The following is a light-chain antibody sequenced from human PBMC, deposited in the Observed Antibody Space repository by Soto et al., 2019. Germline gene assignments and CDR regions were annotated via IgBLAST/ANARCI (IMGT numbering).Light chain of an antibody. V-gene: IGKV3-15*01. Sequence: EIVMTQSPATQYVSPGERATLSCRASQSVSSNLAWYQQKSGQTPRLLIYGASTRATDIPARFSGGGSGTEFTLTISSLQSEDFAVYYCQQYDNWPLTFGGGTKVEI. J-gene: IGKJ4*01. CDR1: QSVSSN. CDR2: GAS. CDR3: QQYDNWPLT.